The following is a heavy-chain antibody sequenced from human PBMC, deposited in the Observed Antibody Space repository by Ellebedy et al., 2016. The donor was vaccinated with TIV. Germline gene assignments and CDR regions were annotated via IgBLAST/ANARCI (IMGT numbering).Heavy chain of an antibody. CDR3: ARGSGDLPFDY. J-gene: IGHJ4*02. CDR2: INKDGSEK. CDR1: GFTFSFYW. V-gene: IGHV3-7*01. D-gene: IGHD4-17*01. Sequence: GESLKISCAGSGFTFSFYWMSWVRQAPGKGPEWVANINKDGSEKFYVDSVKGRFTISRDNAKNSLYLQMNSLRAEDTAVYYCARGSGDLPFDYWGQGTLVTVSS.